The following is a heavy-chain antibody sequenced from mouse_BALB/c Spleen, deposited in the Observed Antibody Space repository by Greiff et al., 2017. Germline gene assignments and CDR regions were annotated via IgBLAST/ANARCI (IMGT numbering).Heavy chain of an antibody. Sequence: DVKLMESGGGLVKPGGSLKLSCAASGFTFSSYAMSWVRQTPEKRLEWVASISSGGSTYYPDSVKGRFTISRDNARNILYLQMSSLRSEDTAMYYCARVDYYGSSFYYAMDYWGQGTSVTVSS. J-gene: IGHJ4*01. CDR3: ARVDYYGSSFYYAMDY. V-gene: IGHV5-6-5*01. CDR1: GFTFSSYA. D-gene: IGHD1-1*01. CDR2: ISSGGST.